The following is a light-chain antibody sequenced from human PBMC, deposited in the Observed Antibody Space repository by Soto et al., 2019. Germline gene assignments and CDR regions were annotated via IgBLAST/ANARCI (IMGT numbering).Light chain of an antibody. Sequence: DIVMTQSPDSLAVALGERATINCKSSQSVLYSSNNKNYLAWYQQKPGQPPKLLIYWASTRESGVPDRFSGSGSGTDFTLTISSXQAEDVAVYYCQQYYSTLWTFGQGTKVDTK. CDR2: WAS. V-gene: IGKV4-1*01. CDR3: QQYYSTLWT. J-gene: IGKJ1*01. CDR1: QSVLYSSNNKNY.